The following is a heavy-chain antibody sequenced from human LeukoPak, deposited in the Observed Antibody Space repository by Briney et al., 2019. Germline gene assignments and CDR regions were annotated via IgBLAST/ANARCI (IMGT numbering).Heavy chain of an antibody. Sequence: PSETLSLTCTVSGGSISSSSYYWGWIRQPPGKGLEWIGSIYYSGSTYYNPSLKSRVTISVDTSKNQFSLKLSSVTAADTAVYYCARNVELGVGVDYWGQGTLVTVSS. D-gene: IGHD5-24*01. J-gene: IGHJ4*02. V-gene: IGHV4-39*01. CDR2: IYYSGST. CDR1: GGSISSSSYY. CDR3: ARNVELGVGVDY.